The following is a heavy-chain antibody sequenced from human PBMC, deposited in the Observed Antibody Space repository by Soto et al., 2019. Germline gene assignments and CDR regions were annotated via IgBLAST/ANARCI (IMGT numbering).Heavy chain of an antibody. CDR2: ISSKGNTI. D-gene: IGHD3-22*01. CDR3: ARDNYYDSSGYGSY. J-gene: IGHJ4*02. V-gene: IGHV3-48*04. Sequence: GGSLRLSCAASGFTFSSYSMNWVRQAPGKGLEWVSDISSKGNTIYYADSVKGRFTISRDNAKNSLYLEMNSLRAEDTAVYYWARDNYYDSSGYGSYWGQVTLVTVSS. CDR1: GFTFSSYS.